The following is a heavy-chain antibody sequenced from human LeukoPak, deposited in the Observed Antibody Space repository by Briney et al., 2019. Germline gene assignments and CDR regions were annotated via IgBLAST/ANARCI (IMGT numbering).Heavy chain of an antibody. V-gene: IGHV1-2*02. J-gene: IGHJ6*01. CDR3: VRDQHGLVV. Sequence: SVKPSCNPSGYTCSDYYMHLVRQAPAQGLECMGWIKPNSGGTNYGQQFQGRVTMTRDRSIRTAYMQLTRLRSDDTAVYFCVRDQHGLVVWGQGTTVTVST. CDR1: GYTCSDYY. CDR2: IKPNSGGT.